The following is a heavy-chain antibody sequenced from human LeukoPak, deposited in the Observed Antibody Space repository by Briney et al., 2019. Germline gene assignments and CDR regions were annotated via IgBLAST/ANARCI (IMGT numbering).Heavy chain of an antibody. CDR3: ARDGLGQQMSIWYFDL. CDR2: INPNTDDT. D-gene: IGHD6-13*01. J-gene: IGHJ2*01. V-gene: IGHV1-2*02. CDR1: GYTFTGYY. Sequence: ASVKVSCKASGYTFTGYYMHWVRQAPGQGLEWMGWINPNTDDTNYAQKFQGRVTLTRDTSISTAYLELSRLRSDDTAVYYCARDGLGQQMSIWYFDLWGRGTLVTVSS.